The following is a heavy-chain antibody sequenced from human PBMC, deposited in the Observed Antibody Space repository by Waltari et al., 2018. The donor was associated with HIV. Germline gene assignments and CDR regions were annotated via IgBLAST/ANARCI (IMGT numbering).Heavy chain of an antibody. CDR2: IYYSGST. CDR3: ARTVYPVYSSSPYFDY. D-gene: IGHD6-6*01. CDR1: GGSISSSSYY. J-gene: IGHJ4*02. Sequence: QLQLQESGPRLVKPSETLSLTCTVSGGSISSSSYYWGWIRQPPGKGLEWIGNIYYSGSTSYNPSLKSRVTISVDTSKNQFSLKLNSVTAADTAVYYCARTVYPVYSSSPYFDYWGQGTLVTVSS. V-gene: IGHV4-39*01.